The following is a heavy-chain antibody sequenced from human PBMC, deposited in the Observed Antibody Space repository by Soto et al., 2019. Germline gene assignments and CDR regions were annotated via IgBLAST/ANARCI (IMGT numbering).Heavy chain of an antibody. D-gene: IGHD3-10*01. V-gene: IGHV5-51*01. Sequence: PGESLKISCKGSGYSFTSYWIGWVRQMPGKGLEWMGIIYPGDSDTRYSPSFQGQVTISADKSISTAYLQWSSLKASDTAMYYCARHNMVRGVPDTYYYYFAMDVWGQGTTVTVSS. CDR3: ARHNMVRGVPDTYYYYFAMDV. CDR2: IYPGDSDT. J-gene: IGHJ6*02. CDR1: GYSFTSYW.